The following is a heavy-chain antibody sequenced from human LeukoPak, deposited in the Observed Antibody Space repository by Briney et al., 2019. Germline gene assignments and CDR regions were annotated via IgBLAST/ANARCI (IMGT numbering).Heavy chain of an antibody. J-gene: IGHJ4*02. CDR3: ARHVVTIFGVVTEFDY. Sequence: PSETLSLTCAVYGGSFSGYYWSWIRQPPGKGLEWIGSIYYSGSTYYNPSLKSRVTISVDTSKNQFSLRLSSVTAADTAVYYCARHVVTIFGVVTEFDYWGQGTLVTVSS. V-gene: IGHV4-34*01. CDR1: GGSFSGYY. D-gene: IGHD3-3*01. CDR2: IYYSGST.